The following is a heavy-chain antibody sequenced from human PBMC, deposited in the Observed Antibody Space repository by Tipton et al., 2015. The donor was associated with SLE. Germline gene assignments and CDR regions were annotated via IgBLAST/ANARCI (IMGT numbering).Heavy chain of an antibody. D-gene: IGHD3-3*01. V-gene: IGHV4-39*07. J-gene: IGHJ6*03. CDR1: GGSISSSSYY. CDR2: IYYSGST. CDR3: AIEMSAYDFWSGGDRYYYMDV. Sequence: TLSLTCTVSGGSISSSSYYWGWIRQPPGKGLEWIGSIYYSGSTYYNPSLKSRVTISVDTSKNQFSLKLSSVTAADTAVYYCAIEMSAYDFWSGGDRYYYMDVWGKGTTVTVSS.